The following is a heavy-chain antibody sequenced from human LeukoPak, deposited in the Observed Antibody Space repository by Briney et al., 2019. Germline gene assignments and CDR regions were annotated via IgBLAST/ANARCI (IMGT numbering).Heavy chain of an antibody. CDR2: IYSGGST. V-gene: IGHV3-53*01. J-gene: IGHJ4*02. CDR1: GFTVSSNY. Sequence: GGSLRLSCAASGFTVSSNYMSWVRQAPGKGLEWVSVIYSGGSTYYADSVKGRFTISRDDSKNTLYLQMNSLRAEDTAVYYCARDFSPTTATLNWGQGTLVTVSS. D-gene: IGHD4-17*01. CDR3: ARDFSPTTATLN.